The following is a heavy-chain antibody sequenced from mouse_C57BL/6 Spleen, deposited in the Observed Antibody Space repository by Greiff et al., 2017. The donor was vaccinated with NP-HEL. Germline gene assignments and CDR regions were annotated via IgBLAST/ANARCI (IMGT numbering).Heavy chain of an antibody. CDR2: IRSKANGYTT. J-gene: IGHJ4*01. V-gene: IGHV7-3*01. CDR1: GFTFTDYY. CDR3: ARYQLPLYAMDY. D-gene: IGHD3-1*01. Sequence: EVKLVESGGGLVQPGGSLSLSCAASGFTFTDYYMSWVRQPPGKALEWLGFIRSKANGYTTEYSASVKGRFTISRDNSQSILYLQMNALRAEDSATYYCARYQLPLYAMDYWGQGTSVTVSS.